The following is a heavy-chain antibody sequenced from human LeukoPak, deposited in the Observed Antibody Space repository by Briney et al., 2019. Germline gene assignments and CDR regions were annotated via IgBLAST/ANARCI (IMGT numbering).Heavy chain of an antibody. D-gene: IGHD2-2*01. CDR2: IWYDGSNK. CDR1: GFTFSSYG. Sequence: SLRLSCAASGFTFSSYGMHWVRQATGKGLEWVAVIWYDGSNKYYADSVKGRFTISRDNSKNTLYLQMNSLRAEDTAVYYCARGGDIVVVSHAFDIWGQGTMVTVSS. CDR3: ARGGDIVVVSHAFDI. J-gene: IGHJ3*02. V-gene: IGHV3-33*01.